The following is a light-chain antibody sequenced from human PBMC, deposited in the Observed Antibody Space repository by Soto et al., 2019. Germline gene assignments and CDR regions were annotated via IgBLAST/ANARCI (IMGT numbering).Light chain of an antibody. Sequence: EIVLTQSPATLSLSPGEIATLSFSASQSVRTKLAWYQQKAGQAPRLLIYGASTRATGIPDRFSGSGSGTEFTLTISSLQSEDFAVYYCQQYNSWPPITFGQGTRLEIK. V-gene: IGKV3-15*01. J-gene: IGKJ5*01. CDR1: QSVRTK. CDR3: QQYNSWPPIT. CDR2: GAS.